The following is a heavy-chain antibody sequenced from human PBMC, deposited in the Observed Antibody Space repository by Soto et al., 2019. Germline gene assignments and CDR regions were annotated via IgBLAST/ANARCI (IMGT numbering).Heavy chain of an antibody. V-gene: IGHV3-23*01. CDR2: ISGSGGST. D-gene: IGHD2-15*01. J-gene: IGHJ5*02. CDR3: AKDQGPIVVVVSGFDP. Sequence: EVQLLESGGGLVQPGGSLRLSCAASGFTFSSYAMSWVRQAPGKGLEWVSAISGSGGSTYYADSVKGRFTISRDNSKNTLYLQMNSLRAEATAVYYCAKDQGPIVVVVSGFDPWGQGTLVTVSS. CDR1: GFTFSSYA.